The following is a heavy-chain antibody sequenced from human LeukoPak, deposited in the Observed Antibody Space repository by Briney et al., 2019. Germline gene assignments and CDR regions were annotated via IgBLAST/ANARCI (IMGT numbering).Heavy chain of an antibody. V-gene: IGHV3-74*01. Sequence: PGRSLRLSCAASGFTFSSYWMHWVRQAPGKGLVWVSRINSDGSSTSYADSVKGRFTISRDNAKNTLYLQMNSLRAEDTAVYYCARFGHYRRTLPTDYWGQGTLVTVSS. J-gene: IGHJ4*02. CDR3: ARFGHYRRTLPTDY. CDR1: GFTFSSYW. CDR2: INSDGSST. D-gene: IGHD3-10*01.